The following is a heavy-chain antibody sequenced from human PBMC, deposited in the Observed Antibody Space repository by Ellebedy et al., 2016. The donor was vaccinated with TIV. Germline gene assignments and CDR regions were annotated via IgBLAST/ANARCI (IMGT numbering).Heavy chain of an antibody. Sequence: SETLSLXXTVSGCSISGNYWSWIRQPPGKGLEWIGYIFYSGSSNYYPSLKSRLTMSIDTSKNQFSLKLTYVTAADTAVYYCARGRTSTVTKPKYCDYWGQGALVTVSS. J-gene: IGHJ4*02. CDR1: GCSISGNY. V-gene: IGHV4-59*01. CDR2: IFYSGSS. CDR3: ARGRTSTVTKPKYCDY. D-gene: IGHD5/OR15-5a*01.